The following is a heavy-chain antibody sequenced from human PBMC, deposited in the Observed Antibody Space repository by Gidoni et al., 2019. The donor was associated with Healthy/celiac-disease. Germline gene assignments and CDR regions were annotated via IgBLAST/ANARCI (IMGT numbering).Heavy chain of an antibody. D-gene: IGHD3-9*01. CDR3: AKDRYYDILTGYYDYFDY. V-gene: IGHV3-23*01. J-gene: IGHJ4*02. CDR1: GFTFSSYA. Sequence: EVQLLESGGGLVQPGGSLRLSCAASGFTFSSYAMSWVRQAPGKGLEWVSAISGSVGSTYYADSVKGRFNISRDNSKNTLYLQMNSLRAEDTAVYYCAKDRYYDILTGYYDYFDYWGQGTLVTVSS. CDR2: ISGSVGST.